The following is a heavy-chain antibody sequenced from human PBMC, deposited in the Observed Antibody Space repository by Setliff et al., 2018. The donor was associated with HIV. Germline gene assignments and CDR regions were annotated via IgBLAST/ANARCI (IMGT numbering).Heavy chain of an antibody. Sequence: PSETLSLTCSVSGGSVSSTSNYWGWIRQPPGKGLEWIGSIYYSGSTYYNPSLKSRVTISVDTSKNQFSLKLNSVTAADTAVYFCARASRWGSIPFDYWGQGTLVTVSS. CDR2: IYYSGST. V-gene: IGHV4-39*07. D-gene: IGHD2-21*01. CDR1: GGSVSSTSNY. CDR3: ARASRWGSIPFDY. J-gene: IGHJ4*02.